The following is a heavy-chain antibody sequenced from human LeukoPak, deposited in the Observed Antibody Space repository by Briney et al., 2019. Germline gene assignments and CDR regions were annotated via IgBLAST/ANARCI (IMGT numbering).Heavy chain of an antibody. CDR1: GGSISTYY. V-gene: IGHV4-59*08. CDR2: IYYSGST. CDR3: ARHDALVTTRPFDY. J-gene: IGHJ4*02. D-gene: IGHD4-17*01. Sequence: SETLSLTCTVSGGSISTYYWSWVRQPPGKGLEWIGYIYYSGSTNYNPSLKSRVTISLDTPKNQFSLKLSSVTAADTAVYYCARHDALVTTRPFDYWGQGALVTVSS.